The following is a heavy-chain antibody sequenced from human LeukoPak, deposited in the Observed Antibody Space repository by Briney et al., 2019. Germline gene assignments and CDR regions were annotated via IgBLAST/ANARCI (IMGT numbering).Heavy chain of an antibody. V-gene: IGHV7-4-1*02. CDR3: AGAWGIVLRYGGSRVHTWFDP. D-gene: IGHD3-9*01. CDR1: GYTFTSYA. J-gene: IGHJ5*02. CDR2: INTNTGNP. Sequence: ASVKVSCKASGYTFTSYAMNWVRQAPGQGLEWMGWINTNTGNPTYAQGFTGRFVFSLDTSVSTAYLQISSLKAEDTAVYYCAGAWGIVLRYGGSRVHTWFDPWGQGTLVTVSS.